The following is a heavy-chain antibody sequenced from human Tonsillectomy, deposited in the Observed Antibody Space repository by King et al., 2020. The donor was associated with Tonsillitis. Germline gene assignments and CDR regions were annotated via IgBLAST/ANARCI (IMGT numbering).Heavy chain of an antibody. CDR1: GFTFSSYG. J-gene: IGHJ4*02. CDR3: AREYIMSEPPIPYIDIFGD. D-gene: IGHD3-16*01. CDR2: ISDDGSNK. V-gene: IGHV3-33*05. Sequence: VQLVESGGGVVQPGRSLRLSCAASGFTFSSYGMHWVRQAPGKGLEWVSVISDDGSNKFYADSVKGRFTISRDNFKNTLYLQMNSLRAEDTAVYYCAREYIMSEPPIPYIDIFGDWGPGTLGTVSS.